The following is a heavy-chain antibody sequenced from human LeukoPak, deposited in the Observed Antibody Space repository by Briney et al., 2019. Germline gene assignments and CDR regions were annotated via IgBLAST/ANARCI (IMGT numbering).Heavy chain of an antibody. CDR1: AFSFSSYA. CDR3: AKTQKYYLDRSIYFDY. V-gene: IGHV3-23*01. D-gene: IGHD3-22*01. J-gene: IGHJ4*02. Sequence: PGGSLRLSCAASAFSFSSYAMSWVRQAPGKGLEWVSGIGGGGRSTFYADSVKGRFTISRDNSKNTLYLQMNSLRAEDTAVYYCAKTQKYYLDRSIYFDYWGQGTLVTVSS. CDR2: IGGGGRST.